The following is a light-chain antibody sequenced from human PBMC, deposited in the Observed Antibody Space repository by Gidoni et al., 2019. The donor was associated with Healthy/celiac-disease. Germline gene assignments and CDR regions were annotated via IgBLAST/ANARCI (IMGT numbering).Light chain of an antibody. CDR2: GAS. Sequence: EIVLTQSPGTLSLSPGERATLSCRASPSVSSSYLAWYQQKPGQAPRLLIYGASSRATGIPDRFSGSGSGTDFTLTISRLEPEDFAVYYCQQYGSSRWTFGQXTKVEIK. CDR3: QQYGSSRWT. V-gene: IGKV3-20*01. CDR1: PSVSSSY. J-gene: IGKJ1*01.